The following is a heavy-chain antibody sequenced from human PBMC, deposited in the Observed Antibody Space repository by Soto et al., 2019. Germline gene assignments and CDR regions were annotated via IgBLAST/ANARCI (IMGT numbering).Heavy chain of an antibody. CDR3: ARESDHYQDFFQN. Sequence: ASVKVSCKTSGYPFPSFEVHWIRQAPGQRPEWMGGISNAGSGSIKYSQKFEDGLTITGDKRATTVYMTLSSLTSEDTATYYCARESDHYQDFFQNWGQGTQVTVSS. CDR2: ISNAGSGSI. V-gene: IGHV1-3*01. CDR1: GYPFPSFE. D-gene: IGHD3-22*01. J-gene: IGHJ4*02.